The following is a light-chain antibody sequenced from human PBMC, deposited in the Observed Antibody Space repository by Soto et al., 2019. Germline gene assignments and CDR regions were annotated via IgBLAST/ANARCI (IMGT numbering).Light chain of an antibody. CDR2: DAS. Sequence: EIVLTQSPATLSLYPGERATLSCRASQSVSSYLAWYQQKPGQAPRLLIYDASNRATGIPARFSGSGSGTDFTLTISRLEPEDFAVYYCQQRSNWPPWTFGQGTKVEIK. V-gene: IGKV3-11*01. CDR3: QQRSNWPPWT. CDR1: QSVSSY. J-gene: IGKJ1*01.